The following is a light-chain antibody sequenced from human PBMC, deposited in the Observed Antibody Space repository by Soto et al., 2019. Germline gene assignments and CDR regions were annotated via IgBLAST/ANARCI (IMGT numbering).Light chain of an antibody. Sequence: QSALTQPASVSGSPGQSITISCTGTSSDVGRYNLVSWYQHHPGKAPKLMSYGDNKRPSGISNRFSGSRSGNTASLTISGLQAEDEADYHCCSYAHGNTVVFGGGTKLTVL. CDR3: CSYAHGNTVV. J-gene: IGLJ2*01. V-gene: IGLV2-23*01. CDR1: SSDVGRYNL. CDR2: GDN.